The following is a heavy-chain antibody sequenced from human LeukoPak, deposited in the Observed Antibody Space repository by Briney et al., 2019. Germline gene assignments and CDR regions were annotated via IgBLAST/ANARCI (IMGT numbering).Heavy chain of an antibody. CDR1: GFTFSSYD. J-gene: IGHJ3*02. Sequence: GGSLRLSCAASGFTFSSYDMHWVRQATGKGLEWVSAIGTAGDTYYPGSVKGRFTISRDNAKNTLYLQMNSLRAEDTAVYSCAKDRWYYGSGSYVDAFDIWGQGTMVTVSS. CDR3: AKDRWYYGSGSYVDAFDI. CDR2: IGTAGDT. D-gene: IGHD3-10*01. V-gene: IGHV3-13*04.